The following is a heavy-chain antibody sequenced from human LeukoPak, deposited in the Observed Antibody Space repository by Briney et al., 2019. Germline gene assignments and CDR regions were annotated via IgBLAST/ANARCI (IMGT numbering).Heavy chain of an antibody. Sequence: GGSLRPSCAASGFTFNNYAMNWVRQAPGEGLEWVSSIDESGDKTHYADSVKGRFTISRDNSQNTLYLQMNSLRAEDTALYYCAKQWVDCWGQGTLVTVSS. V-gene: IGHV3-23*01. CDR2: IDESGDKT. CDR3: AKQWVDC. D-gene: IGHD1-26*01. J-gene: IGHJ4*02. CDR1: GFTFNNYA.